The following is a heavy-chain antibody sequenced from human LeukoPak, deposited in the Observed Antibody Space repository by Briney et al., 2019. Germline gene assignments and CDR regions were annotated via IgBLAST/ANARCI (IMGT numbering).Heavy chain of an antibody. CDR3: ATVPLRFLEWLLY. J-gene: IGHJ4*02. Sequence: GASVKVSCKASGYTFTGYYMHWVRQAPGQGLEWMGGFDPEDGETIYAQKFQGRVTMTEDTSTDTAYMELSSLRSEDTAVYYCATVPLRFLEWLLYWGQGTLVTVS. V-gene: IGHV1-24*01. D-gene: IGHD3-3*01. CDR2: FDPEDGET. CDR1: GYTFTGYY.